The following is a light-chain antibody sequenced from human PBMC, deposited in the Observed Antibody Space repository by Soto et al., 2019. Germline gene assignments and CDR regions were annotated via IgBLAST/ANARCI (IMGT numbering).Light chain of an antibody. CDR1: QSISSY. Sequence: DIQMTQSPSSLSASVGDRVTITCRASQSISSYLNWYQQKPGKAPKLLLYAASSLQSGVPSRFSGSGSGTDFTLTISSLQPEDFATYYCQQSYSTPTFGRGTKV. J-gene: IGKJ1*01. V-gene: IGKV1-39*01. CDR3: QQSYSTPT. CDR2: AAS.